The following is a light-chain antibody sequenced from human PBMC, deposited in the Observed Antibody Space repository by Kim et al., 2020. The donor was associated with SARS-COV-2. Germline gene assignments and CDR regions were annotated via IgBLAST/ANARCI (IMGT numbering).Light chain of an antibody. J-gene: IGKJ5*01. CDR3: QQYGSSPIT. V-gene: IGKV3-20*01. CDR1: QSVSSSY. CDR2: GAS. Sequence: EIVLTQSPGTLSLSPGEGATLSCRASQSVSSSYLAWHQQKPGQAPRLLVYGASSRATGIPDMFSGSGSGTDFTLTISRLEPEDFALYYCQQYGSSPITFGQGTRLEIK.